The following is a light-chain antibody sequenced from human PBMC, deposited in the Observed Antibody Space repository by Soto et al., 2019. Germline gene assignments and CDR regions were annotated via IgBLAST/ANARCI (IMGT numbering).Light chain of an antibody. V-gene: IGKV3-20*01. CDR1: QSLTS. Sequence: EIVLTQSPATLSLSPGERATLSCRASQSLTSLAWYQQKPGQAPRLLIYDGSIRATDIPDRFSGSGSGTDFTLAIRRLEPEDFAVYYCHQFGSSPPTFGQGIKVDIK. J-gene: IGKJ1*01. CDR2: DGS. CDR3: HQFGSSPPT.